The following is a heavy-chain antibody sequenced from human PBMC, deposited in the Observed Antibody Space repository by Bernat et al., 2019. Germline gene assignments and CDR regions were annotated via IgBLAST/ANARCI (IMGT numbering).Heavy chain of an antibody. CDR1: GFTVSSNY. J-gene: IGHJ6*02. CDR3: ARVDIVMGYYYGMDV. D-gene: IGHD5-12*01. Sequence: EVQLVESGGGLVQPGGSLRLSCAASGFTVSSNYMSWVRQAPGKGLEWVSVIYSGGSTYYADSVKGRFTISRHNSKNTLYLQMNSLRAEDTAVYYCARVDIVMGYYYGMDVWGQGTTVTVSS. V-gene: IGHV3-53*04. CDR2: IYSGGST.